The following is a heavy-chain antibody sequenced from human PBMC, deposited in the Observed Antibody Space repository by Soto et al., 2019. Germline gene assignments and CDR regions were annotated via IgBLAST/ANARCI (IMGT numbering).Heavy chain of an antibody. D-gene: IGHD2-2*01. CDR1: GFTFTGHW. J-gene: IGHJ3*02. CDR2: INIEGDST. Sequence: EVQLVESGGDLVQPGGSLRLSCAASGFTFTGHWMHWVRQVPGKGLVWVARINIEGDSTNYADSVKGRFTISRDSATNTVYLQMNGLGVDDTSVYFCAREAGYCSTTSCYRRAFDTWGQGTMVTVSS. V-gene: IGHV3-74*01. CDR3: AREAGYCSTTSCYRRAFDT.